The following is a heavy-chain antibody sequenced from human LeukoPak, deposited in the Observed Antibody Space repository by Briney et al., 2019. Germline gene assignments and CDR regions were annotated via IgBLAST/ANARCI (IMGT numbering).Heavy chain of an antibody. Sequence: ASVKDTFQSSVYTFSNYGMSEVRQAPGQGLEWMGWISGYTGNTNYAHKLQGRVTPTTDTSTNTPYMELRSLRSDDTAVYYCARRTIFVVVTFGHWRRGTLVTVPS. CDR3: ARRTIFVVVTFGH. CDR1: VYTFSNYG. J-gene: IGHJ4*02. V-gene: IGHV1-18*01. CDR2: ISGYTGNT. D-gene: IGHD3-3*01.